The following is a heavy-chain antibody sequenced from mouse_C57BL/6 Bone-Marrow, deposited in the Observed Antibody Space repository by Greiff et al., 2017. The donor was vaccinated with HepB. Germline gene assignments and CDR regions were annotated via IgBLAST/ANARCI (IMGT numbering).Heavy chain of an antibody. CDR3: ARGLPQLRFAY. CDR2: IYPRSGNT. CDR1: GYTFTSYG. V-gene: IGHV1-81*01. D-gene: IGHD3-1*01. Sequence: QVQLQQSGAELARPGASVKLSCKASGYTFTSYGISWVKQRTGQGLEWIGEIYPRSGNTYYNEKFKGKATLTADKSSSTAYMELRSLTSEDSAVYFCARGLPQLRFAYWGQGTLVTVSA. J-gene: IGHJ3*01.